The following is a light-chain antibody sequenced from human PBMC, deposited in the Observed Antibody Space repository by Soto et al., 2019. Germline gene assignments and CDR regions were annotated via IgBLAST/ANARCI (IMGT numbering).Light chain of an antibody. Sequence: DIQMTQSPSTLSASVGDRVTITCRASQSISSWLAWYQPTPGTAPKLLIYEASTLESGVPSRFSGIRSGTEFTLTVSSLQPDDFATYYCQQYNDSFPYTFGQGTRLEIK. V-gene: IGKV1-5*03. CDR3: QQYNDSFPYT. J-gene: IGKJ5*01. CDR1: QSISSW. CDR2: EAS.